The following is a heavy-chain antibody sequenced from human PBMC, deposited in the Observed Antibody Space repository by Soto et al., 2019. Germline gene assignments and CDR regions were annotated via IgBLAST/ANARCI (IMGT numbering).Heavy chain of an antibody. J-gene: IGHJ6*02. Sequence: QVQLVQSGTEVKKPGASVKVSCKASGYTFTSYGISWVRQAPGQRLEWMGWIGAYNDNTKYAQKLQGRVTMTIDTATRTAYRELGSLRSDDTALYICGRDRGTLGAGFPPHYSCGIHVWGQGTTVTVS. CDR2: IGAYNDNT. D-gene: IGHD1-1*01. CDR1: GYTFTSYG. V-gene: IGHV1-18*01. CDR3: GRDRGTLGAGFPPHYSCGIHV.